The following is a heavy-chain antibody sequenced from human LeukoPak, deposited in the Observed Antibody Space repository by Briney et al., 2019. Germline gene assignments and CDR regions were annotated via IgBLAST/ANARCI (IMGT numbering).Heavy chain of an antibody. CDR2: IYYSGST. CDR1: GGSISSHY. D-gene: IGHD4-17*01. V-gene: IGHV4-59*11. J-gene: IGHJ4*02. CDR3: ARGPYGYDY. Sequence: PSETLSLTCTVSGGSISSHYWSWIRQPPGKGLEWIGYIYYSGSTNYNPSLKSRVTISVDTSKNQFSLKLSSVTAADTAVYYCARGPYGYDYWGQGTLVTVSS.